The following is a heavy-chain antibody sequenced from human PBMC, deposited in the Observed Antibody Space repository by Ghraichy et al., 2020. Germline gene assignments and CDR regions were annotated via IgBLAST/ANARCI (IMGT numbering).Heavy chain of an antibody. CDR3: AKDGSSGHYYVDY. CDR1: GFTFSSYA. J-gene: IGHJ4*02. D-gene: IGHD3-22*01. Sequence: GGSLRLSCAASGFTFSSYAMSWVRQAPGKGLEWVSRISDTGGSTYYADSVKGRFTISRDTSKNTLYLQMNSLRAEDTAVYYCAKDGSSGHYYVDYWGQGTLVTVSS. CDR2: ISDTGGST. V-gene: IGHV3-23*01.